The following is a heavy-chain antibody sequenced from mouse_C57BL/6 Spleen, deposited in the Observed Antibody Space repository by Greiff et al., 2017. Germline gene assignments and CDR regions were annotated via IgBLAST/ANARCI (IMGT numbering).Heavy chain of an antibody. Sequence: VKLVESGPGLVAPSQSLSITCTVSGFSLTSYGVSWVRQPPGKGLEWLGVIWGDGSTNYHSALISRLSIRKDNPKSQVFLKLNSMQTDDTATYYCAKPGNYDAMDYWGQGTSVTVSS. CDR3: AKPGNYDAMDY. D-gene: IGHD2-1*01. CDR1: GFSLTSYG. V-gene: IGHV2-3*01. CDR2: IWGDGST. J-gene: IGHJ4*01.